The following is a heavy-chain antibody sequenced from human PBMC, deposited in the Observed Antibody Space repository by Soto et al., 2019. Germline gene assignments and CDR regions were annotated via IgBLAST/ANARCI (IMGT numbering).Heavy chain of an antibody. D-gene: IGHD3-10*01. J-gene: IGHJ4*02. V-gene: IGHV3-23*01. CDR2: ISGSGGST. CDR3: AKASNQGLDYGSGSLYFDY. Sequence: PGGSLRLSCAASGFTFSSYAMSWVRQAPGKGLEWVSAISGSGGSTYYADSVKGRFTISRDNSKNTLYLQMNSLRAEDTAVYYCAKASNQGLDYGSGSLYFDYWGQGTLVTVSS. CDR1: GFTFSSYA.